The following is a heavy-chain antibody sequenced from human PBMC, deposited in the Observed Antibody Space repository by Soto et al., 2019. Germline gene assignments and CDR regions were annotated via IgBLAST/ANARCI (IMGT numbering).Heavy chain of an antibody. CDR1: GGTLSTYG. D-gene: IGHD2-21*02. CDR3: ARIGMALVTAGWFDP. Sequence: QLQLVQSGAEVKEPGSSVKVSCQASGGTLSTYGVTWVRQAPGQGLEWMGGIIPVFGTTTYAQMFQGRVTISADESTNSAYLEVNSLRSEDTAVYFCARIGMALVTAGWFDPWGQGTLVTVSS. J-gene: IGHJ5*02. V-gene: IGHV1-69*01. CDR2: IIPVFGTT.